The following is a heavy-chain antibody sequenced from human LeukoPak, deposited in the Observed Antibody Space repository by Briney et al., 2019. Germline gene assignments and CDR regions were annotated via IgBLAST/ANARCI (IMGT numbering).Heavy chain of an antibody. CDR2: IYTSGST. CDR1: GDSISSDGYY. CDR3: ARGYCSSGSCYHGDY. Sequence: PSETLSLTCTVSGDSISSDGYYWSWIRQPAGKGLEWIGRIYTSGSTNYNPSLESRVTMSLDTSKNQFSLKLSSVTAADTAIYYCARGYCSSGSCYHGDYWGQGTLVTVSS. J-gene: IGHJ4*02. D-gene: IGHD2-2*01. V-gene: IGHV4-61*02.